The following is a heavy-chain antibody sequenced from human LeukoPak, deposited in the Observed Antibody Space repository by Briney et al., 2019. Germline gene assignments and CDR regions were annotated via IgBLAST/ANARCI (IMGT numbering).Heavy chain of an antibody. CDR2: IYYSGST. V-gene: IGHV4-59*08. J-gene: IGHJ4*02. Sequence: SETLSLTCTVSGGSISSYYWSWIRQPPGKGLEWIGYIYYSGSTNYNPSLESRVTISVDTSKNQFSLKLSSVTAADTAVYYCARLPRGSYFDYWGQGTLVTVSS. D-gene: IGHD1-26*01. CDR3: ARLPRGSYFDY. CDR1: GGSISSYY.